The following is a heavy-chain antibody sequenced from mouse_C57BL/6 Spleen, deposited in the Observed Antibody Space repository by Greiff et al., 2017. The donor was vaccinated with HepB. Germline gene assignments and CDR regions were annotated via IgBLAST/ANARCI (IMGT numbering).Heavy chain of an antibody. CDR3: ARSYRDAMDY. J-gene: IGHJ4*01. V-gene: IGHV1-54*01. CDR2: IYPGSGGT. Sequence: QVQLQQSGAELVRPGTSVKVSCKASGYAFTNSLIEWVKQRPGQGLEWIGVIYPGSGGTNYNAKFKGKATLTADKSSSTAYMQLSSLTSEDSAVYFCARSYRDAMDYWGQGTSVTVSS. D-gene: IGHD2-12*01. CDR1: GYAFTNSL.